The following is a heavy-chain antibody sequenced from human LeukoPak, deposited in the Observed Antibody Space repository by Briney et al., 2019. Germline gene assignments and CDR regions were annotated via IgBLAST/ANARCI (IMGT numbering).Heavy chain of an antibody. D-gene: IGHD1-26*01. CDR2: IKPDGSDQ. CDR1: GFTFSNYA. J-gene: IGHJ4*02. CDR3: ARWSLGDY. Sequence: GGSLRLSCAASGFTFSNYAMSWVRQGPWKGLEWVANIKPDGSDQYYVDSVKGRFTISRDNAKNSLYLQMNSLRAEDTAVYYCARWSLGDYWGQGTLVTVSS. V-gene: IGHV3-7*01.